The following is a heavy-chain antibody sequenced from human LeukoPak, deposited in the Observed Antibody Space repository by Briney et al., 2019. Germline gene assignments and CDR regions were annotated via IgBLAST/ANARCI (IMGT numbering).Heavy chain of an antibody. Sequence: SETLSLTCTVSGGSISSYYWSWIRQPAGRGLEWIGRIYTSGSTNYNPSLKSRVTMSVDTSKNQFSLKLSSVTAADTAVYYCARVLGIVVVPYAFDIWGQGTMVTVSS. V-gene: IGHV4-4*07. J-gene: IGHJ3*02. CDR3: ARVLGIVVVPYAFDI. D-gene: IGHD3-22*01. CDR1: GGSISSYY. CDR2: IYTSGST.